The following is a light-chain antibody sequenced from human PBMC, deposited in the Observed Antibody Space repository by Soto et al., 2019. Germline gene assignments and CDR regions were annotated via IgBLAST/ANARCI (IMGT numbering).Light chain of an antibody. V-gene: IGKV3-20*01. Sequence: ELGLTQSPGTLSLSTCERATLSFSASQSVSSSYLAWYQQKPGQAPRLLIYGASSRATGIPDRFSGSGSGTDFTLTISRLEPEDFAVYYCQQYGSSPGTFGQGTKVDIK. CDR2: GAS. J-gene: IGKJ1*01. CDR3: QQYGSSPGT. CDR1: QSVSSSY.